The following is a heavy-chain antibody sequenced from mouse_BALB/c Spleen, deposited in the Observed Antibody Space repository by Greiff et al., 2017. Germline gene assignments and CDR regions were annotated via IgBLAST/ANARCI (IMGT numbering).Heavy chain of an antibody. Sequence: VQLQQSGAELMKPGASVKISCKATGYTFSSYWIEWVKQRPGHGLEWIGEILPGSGSTNYNEKFEGKATFTADTSSNTAYMQLSSLTSEDSAVYYCARSYYGSSYEDAMDYWGQGTSVTVSS. CDR3: ARSYYGSSYEDAMDY. CDR2: ILPGSGST. CDR1: GYTFSSYW. J-gene: IGHJ4*01. D-gene: IGHD1-1*01. V-gene: IGHV1-9*01.